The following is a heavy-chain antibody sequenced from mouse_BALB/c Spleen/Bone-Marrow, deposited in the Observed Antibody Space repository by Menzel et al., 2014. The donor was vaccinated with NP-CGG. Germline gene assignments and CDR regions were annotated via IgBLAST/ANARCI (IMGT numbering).Heavy chain of an antibody. CDR3: TREEDYDGNYKFAY. J-gene: IGHJ3*01. CDR1: GFTLSTYI. D-gene: IGHD2-3*01. CDR2: FSSGGRYI. V-gene: IGHV5-6-4*01. Sequence: EVQRVESGGDLVKPGVSLKLSCAASGFTLSTYIMSWVRQTPEKRLEWVATFSSGGRYIFYPDSVQGRFTLSRDNAKNTLYLQMSSLRSDDTAMYYCTREEDYDGNYKFAYWGQGTLVTVSA.